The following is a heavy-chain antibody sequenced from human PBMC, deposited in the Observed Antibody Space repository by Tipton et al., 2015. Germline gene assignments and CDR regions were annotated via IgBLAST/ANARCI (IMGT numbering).Heavy chain of an antibody. CDR1: GFTFSDYY. CDR3: AKYVASDAD. Sequence: SLRLSCAASGFTFSDYYMSWIRQAPGKGLEWVSGISDSGGRTYYADSMKGRITISRDNSKNMLYLQINSLRVEDTAVYYCAKYVASDADWGQGTLVTVSS. J-gene: IGHJ4*02. D-gene: IGHD3-3*02. CDR2: ISDSGGRT. V-gene: IGHV3-23*01.